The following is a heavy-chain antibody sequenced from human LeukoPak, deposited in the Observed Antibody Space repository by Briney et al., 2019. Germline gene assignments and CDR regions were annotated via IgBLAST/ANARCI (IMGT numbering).Heavy chain of an antibody. D-gene: IGHD3-10*01. J-gene: IGHJ4*02. CDR1: GFTFSDYY. V-gene: IGHV3-11*05. CDR2: ISSSGSYT. Sequence: GGSLRLSCAASGFTFSDYYMSWIRQAPGKGLEWVSCISSSGSYTNYAGSVKGRFTISRDNAKNSLYLQMNSLRAEDTAVYYCARDSGMVRGTVDYWGQGTLVTVSS. CDR3: ARDSGMVRGTVDY.